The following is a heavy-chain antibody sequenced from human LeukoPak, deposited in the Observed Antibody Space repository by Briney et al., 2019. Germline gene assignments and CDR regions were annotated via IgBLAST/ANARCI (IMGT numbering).Heavy chain of an antibody. V-gene: IGHV3-23*01. Sequence: PGGSLRLSCAASGFTFSSSGMSWVRQAPGKGLEWVSAISGSTGNTYYAGSVKGRFSISRDNSKNTLYLQMNSLRAEDTAVYYCARWVGSITMVRGVMAPYYYYYMDVWGKGTTVTVSS. CDR2: ISGSTGNT. J-gene: IGHJ6*03. CDR1: GFTFSSSG. CDR3: ARWVGSITMVRGVMAPYYYYYMDV. D-gene: IGHD3-10*01.